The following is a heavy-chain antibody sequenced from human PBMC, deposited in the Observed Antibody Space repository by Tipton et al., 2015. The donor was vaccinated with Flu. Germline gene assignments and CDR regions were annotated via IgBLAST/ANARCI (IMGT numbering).Heavy chain of an antibody. CDR3: AREGPSAYGMDV. Sequence: SLRLSCAASGFTFGSYGMHWVRQAPGKGLEWVAYLWYDGGNIHYGDSVKGRFTISRDNSKNTVYLQMTSLRVEDTAVHFCAREGPSAYGMDVWGQGTTVTVSS. J-gene: IGHJ6*02. CDR2: LWYDGGNI. V-gene: IGHV3-33*01. CDR1: GFTFGSYG.